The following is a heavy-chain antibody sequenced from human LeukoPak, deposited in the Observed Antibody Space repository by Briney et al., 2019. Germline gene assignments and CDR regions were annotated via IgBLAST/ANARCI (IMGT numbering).Heavy chain of an antibody. D-gene: IGHD4-17*01. J-gene: IGHJ4*02. CDR2: MYYSGST. Sequence: PSQTLSLTCTVSGGSISSGSYYWSWIRQPPGKGLEWIGYMYYSGSTNYNPSLKSRVTISVDTSKNQFSLKLSSVTAADTAVYYCARVPYTVTYVYFDYWGQGTLVTVSS. CDR3: ARVPYTVTYVYFDY. CDR1: GGSISSGSYY. V-gene: IGHV4-61*01.